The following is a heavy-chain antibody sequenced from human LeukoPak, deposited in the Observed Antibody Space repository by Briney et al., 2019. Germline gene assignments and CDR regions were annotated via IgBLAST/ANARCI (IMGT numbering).Heavy chain of an antibody. J-gene: IGHJ4*02. V-gene: IGHV1-46*01. Sequence: ASVKVSCKASGGTFSSYAISWVRQAPGQGLEWMGIINPSGGSTSYAQKFQGRVTMTRDMSTSTVYMELSSLRSEDTAVYYCAREGRDYYDSSGYFNYWGQGTLVTVSS. CDR3: AREGRDYYDSSGYFNY. D-gene: IGHD3-22*01. CDR1: GGTFSSYA. CDR2: INPSGGST.